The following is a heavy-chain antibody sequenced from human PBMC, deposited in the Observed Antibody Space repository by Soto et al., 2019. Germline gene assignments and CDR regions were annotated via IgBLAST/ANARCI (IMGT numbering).Heavy chain of an antibody. J-gene: IGHJ6*03. CDR2: VNPNTDNT. CDR1: GYTFSSSA. V-gene: IGHV1-8*02. D-gene: IGHD2-2*01. CDR3: ASIYCSSTSCPYYYYYMDV. Sequence: GASVKVSCKASGYTFSSSAMHWVRQAPGQRLEWMGWVNPNTDNTGYARRLQGRVAMTRNTSISTAYMELSSLRSEDTAVYYCASIYCSSTSCPYYYYYMDVWGKGTTVTVSS.